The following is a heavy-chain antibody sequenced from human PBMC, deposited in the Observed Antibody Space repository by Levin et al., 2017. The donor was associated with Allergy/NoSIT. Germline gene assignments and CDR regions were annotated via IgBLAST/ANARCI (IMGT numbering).Heavy chain of an antibody. Sequence: SVKVSCKASGGVFTTLAVSWVRQAPGQGLEWMGGLKPISGTANYAQQFQGRVTMTADDSSTTVYMELSSLRSEDTAVYFCARDRAIHGYIADSWGQGTLVTVSS. D-gene: IGHD2-2*02. CDR3: ARDRAIHGYIADS. V-gene: IGHV1-69*13. J-gene: IGHJ4*02. CDR2: LKPISGTA. CDR1: GGVFTTLA.